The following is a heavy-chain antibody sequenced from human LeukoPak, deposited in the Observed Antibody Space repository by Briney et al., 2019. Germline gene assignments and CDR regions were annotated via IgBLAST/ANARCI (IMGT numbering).Heavy chain of an antibody. J-gene: IGHJ4*02. D-gene: IGHD3-22*01. Sequence: GASVKVSCKASGYTFTSSDINWVRQASGQGLEWMGWMNPNSGNTGYAQKFRGRVAMTMNTSINTAYMELSSLRSDDTAVYYCARGYYPNSAYYFDYWGQGSLVTVSS. CDR2: MNPNSGNT. CDR1: GYTFTSSD. V-gene: IGHV1-8*01. CDR3: ARGYYPNSAYYFDY.